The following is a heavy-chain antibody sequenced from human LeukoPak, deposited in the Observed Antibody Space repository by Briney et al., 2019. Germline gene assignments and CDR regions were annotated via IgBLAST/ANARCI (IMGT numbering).Heavy chain of an antibody. CDR1: GGSIGSGGYS. Sequence: SQTLSLTCAVSGGSIGSGGYSWSWIRQPPGKGLEWIGYIYHSGSTYYNPSLKSRVTISVDRSKNQFSLKLSSVTAADTAVYYCASSFSGTENYFDYWGQGTLVTVSS. J-gene: IGHJ4*02. V-gene: IGHV4-30-2*01. CDR2: IYHSGST. D-gene: IGHD2-8*02. CDR3: ASSFSGTENYFDY.